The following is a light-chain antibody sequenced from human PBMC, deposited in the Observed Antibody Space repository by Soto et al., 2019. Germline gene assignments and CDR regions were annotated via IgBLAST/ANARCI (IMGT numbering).Light chain of an antibody. CDR1: SSDGGGYNF. V-gene: IGLV2-14*01. Sequence: QSVLTQPASVSGPPGQSITISCTGTSSDGGGYNFVSWYQQHPGKAPKLMIYDVRNRPSGVSNRFSGSKSVNTASLTISGLQAEDEADYYRPSSTRISTYVLGTATNVSVL. CDR3: PSSTRISTYV. CDR2: DVR. J-gene: IGLJ1*01.